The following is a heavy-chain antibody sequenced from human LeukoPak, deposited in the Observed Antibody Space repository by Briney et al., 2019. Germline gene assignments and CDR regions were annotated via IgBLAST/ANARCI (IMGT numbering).Heavy chain of an antibody. Sequence: SETLSLTCTVFGGSISSYYWSWIRQPPGKGLEWIGYIYYSGSTNYNPSLKSRVTISVDTSKNQFSLKLSSVTAADTAVYYCARQKGGYFDYWGQGTLVTVSS. J-gene: IGHJ4*02. CDR2: IYYSGST. V-gene: IGHV4-59*08. CDR3: ARQKGGYFDY. D-gene: IGHD3-16*01. CDR1: GGSISSYY.